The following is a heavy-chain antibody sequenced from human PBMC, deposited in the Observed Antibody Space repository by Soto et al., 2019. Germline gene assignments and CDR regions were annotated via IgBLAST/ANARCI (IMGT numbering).Heavy chain of an antibody. CDR3: ARVPYYDFWSGYYRAGYYYYYMDV. D-gene: IGHD3-3*01. V-gene: IGHV1-8*01. Sequence: ASVKVSCKASGYTFTSYDINWVRQATGQGLEWMGWMNPNSGNTGYAQKFQGRVTMTRNTSISTAYMELSSLRSEDTAVYYCARVPYYDFWSGYYRAGYYYYYMDVWGKGTTVTVS. CDR1: GYTFTSYD. CDR2: MNPNSGNT. J-gene: IGHJ6*03.